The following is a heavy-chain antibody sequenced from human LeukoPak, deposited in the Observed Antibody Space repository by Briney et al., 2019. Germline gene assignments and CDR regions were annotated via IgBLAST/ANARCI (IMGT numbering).Heavy chain of an antibody. Sequence: GGSLRLSCAASGFTFSTCGMNWVRQAPGKGLEWVSGISGSGGSTDYADSVKGRFTISRDNSKNTLYLQMNSLRAEDTAVYYCAKVTIPSDYVVYWGQGTLVTVSS. CDR1: GFTFSTCG. CDR2: ISGSGGST. V-gene: IGHV3-23*01. D-gene: IGHD5-24*01. J-gene: IGHJ4*02. CDR3: AKVTIPSDYVVY.